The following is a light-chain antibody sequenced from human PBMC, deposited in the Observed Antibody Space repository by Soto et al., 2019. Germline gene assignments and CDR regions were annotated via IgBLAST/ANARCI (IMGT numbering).Light chain of an antibody. V-gene: IGLV2-14*01. Sequence: QSALTQPASVSGSPGQSITISCTGTSSDVGGYNYVSWYQQHPGKAPKLMIYEVSNRPSGVSNRFSGSKSGNTASLTISGLQAEDEADYYCSSFRRGSTLFGTGTKMTVL. J-gene: IGLJ1*01. CDR1: SSDVGGYNY. CDR3: SSFRRGSTL. CDR2: EVS.